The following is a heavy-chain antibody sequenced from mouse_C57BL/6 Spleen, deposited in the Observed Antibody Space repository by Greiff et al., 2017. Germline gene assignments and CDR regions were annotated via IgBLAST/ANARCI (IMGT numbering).Heavy chain of an antibody. D-gene: IGHD1-1*01. Sequence: DVQLVESGGGLVKPGGSLKLSCAASGFTFSDYGMHWVRQAPEKGLEWVAYISSGSSTIYYADTVKGRFTISRDNAKNTLFLQMTSLRSEDTAMYYCARDYYGSRYYYAMDYWGQGTSVTVSS. J-gene: IGHJ4*01. CDR1: GFTFSDYG. CDR3: ARDYYGSRYYYAMDY. CDR2: ISSGSSTI. V-gene: IGHV5-17*01.